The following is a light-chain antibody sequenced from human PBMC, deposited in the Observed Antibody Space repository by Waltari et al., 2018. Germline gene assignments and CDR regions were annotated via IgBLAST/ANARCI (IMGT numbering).Light chain of an antibody. CDR3: SSRDSNGNHVL. V-gene: IGLV3-19*01. Sequence: SSGLTQDPAVSVALGQTVRITCQGDCLRTYFATWYQQKPGQAPLLVIYGKNNRPSAIPDRFSGSSSEDTTSLTITGAQSEDEADYFCSSRDSNGNHVLFGGGTKLTVL. CDR1: CLRTYF. J-gene: IGLJ3*02. CDR2: GKN.